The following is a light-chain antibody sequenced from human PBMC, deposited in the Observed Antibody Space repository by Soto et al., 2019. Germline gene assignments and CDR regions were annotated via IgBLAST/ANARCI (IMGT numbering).Light chain of an antibody. V-gene: IGLV2-8*01. Sequence: QSALTQPPSASGSPGQSVTISCTGTSSDVGGYNYVSRYQLRPGKAPKLMIYEVNQRPSGVPGRFSGSKSGNTASLSVSGLQAEDEAEYSCSSYAGNRNVVFGGGTKLPVL. CDR2: EVN. J-gene: IGLJ2*01. CDR3: SSYAGNRNVV. CDR1: SSDVGGYNY.